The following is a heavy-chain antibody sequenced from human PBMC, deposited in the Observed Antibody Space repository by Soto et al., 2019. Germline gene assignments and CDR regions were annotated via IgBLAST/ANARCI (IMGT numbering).Heavy chain of an antibody. CDR3: ARHYPIGNNWNYFDY. CDR1: GGSISSYY. D-gene: IGHD1-1*01. V-gene: IGHV4-59*08. CDR2: ISYTGST. J-gene: IGHJ4*02. Sequence: PXXTLSLPCSVSGGSISSYYWSWIRQPPGKGLEWIGYISYTGSTDYSPSLKSRVTISVDTSKNQFSLKVRSVTAPDTAIYFCARHYPIGNNWNYFDYWGRGTLVTVSS.